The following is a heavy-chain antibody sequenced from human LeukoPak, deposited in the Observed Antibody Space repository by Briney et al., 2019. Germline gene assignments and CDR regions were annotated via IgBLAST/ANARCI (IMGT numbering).Heavy chain of an antibody. CDR2: INHSGST. Sequence: PSETLSLTCAVYGGSFSGYYWSWIRQPPGKGLEWIGEINHSGSTNYSPSLKSRVTISVDTSKNQFSLKLSSVTAADTAVYYCARAGSAAAGINYWGQGTLVTVSS. D-gene: IGHD6-13*01. CDR3: ARAGSAAAGINY. J-gene: IGHJ4*02. V-gene: IGHV4-34*01. CDR1: GGSFSGYY.